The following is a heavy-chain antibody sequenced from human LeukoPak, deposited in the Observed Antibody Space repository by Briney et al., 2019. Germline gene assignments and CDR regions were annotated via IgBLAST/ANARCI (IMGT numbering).Heavy chain of an antibody. Sequence: GGSLRLSCAASGFTFSSYAMYWVRQAPGKGLEWVAVISYDGSDKLYADSVKGRFTISRDSSKNTLYLQMNSLRPEDTAVYYCARARPSMWIDYWGQGTLVTVSS. V-gene: IGHV3-30*04. CDR2: ISYDGSDK. CDR3: ARARPSMWIDY. J-gene: IGHJ4*02. CDR1: GFTFSSYA. D-gene: IGHD5-12*01.